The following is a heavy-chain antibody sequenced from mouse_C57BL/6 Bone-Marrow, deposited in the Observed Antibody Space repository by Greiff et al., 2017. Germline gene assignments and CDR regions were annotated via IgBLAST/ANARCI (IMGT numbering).Heavy chain of an antibody. CDR2: ISSGSSTI. Sequence: EVKLMESGGGLVKPGGSLKLSCAASGFTFSDYGMHWVRQAPEKGLEWVAYISSGSSTIYYADTVKGRFTISRDNAKNTLFLQMTSLRSEDTAMYYCAKLLRSPNWGQGTLVTVSA. CDR1: GFTFSDYG. J-gene: IGHJ3*01. D-gene: IGHD1-1*01. CDR3: AKLLRSPN. V-gene: IGHV5-17*01.